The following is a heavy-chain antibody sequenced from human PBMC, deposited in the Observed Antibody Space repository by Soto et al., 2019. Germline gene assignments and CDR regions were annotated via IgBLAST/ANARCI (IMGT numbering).Heavy chain of an antibody. CDR1: GGSISSGGYY. V-gene: IGHV4-31*03. J-gene: IGHJ5*02. CDR3: ASSGAPLLWFGEPPVGFDP. CDR2: IYYSGST. D-gene: IGHD3-10*01. Sequence: QVQLQESGPGLVKPSQTLSLTCTVSGGSISSGGYYWSWIRQHPGKGLEWIGYIYYSGSTYYNPSLKSRVTISVDTSKNQFSLKLSSVTAADTAVYYCASSGAPLLWFGEPPVGFDPWGQGTLVTVSS.